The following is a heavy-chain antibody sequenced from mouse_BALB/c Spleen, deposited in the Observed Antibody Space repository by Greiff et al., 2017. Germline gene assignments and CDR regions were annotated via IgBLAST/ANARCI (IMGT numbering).Heavy chain of an antibody. J-gene: IGHJ2*01. CDR3: TRAYYRDYFDY. V-gene: IGHV1-69*02. Sequence: QVQLQQPGAELVRPGASVKLSCKASGYTFTSYWINWVKQRPGQGLEWIGNIYPSDSYTNYNQKFKDKATLTVDKSSSTAYMQLSSPTSEDSAVYYCTRAYYRDYFDYWGQGTTLTVSS. D-gene: IGHD2-14*01. CDR2: IYPSDSYT. CDR1: GYTFTSYW.